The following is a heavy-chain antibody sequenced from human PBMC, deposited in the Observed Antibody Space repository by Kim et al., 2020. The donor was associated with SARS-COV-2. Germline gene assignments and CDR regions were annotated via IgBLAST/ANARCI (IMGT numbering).Heavy chain of an antibody. CDR2: GNT. CDR3: ARVLDLRLDV. Sequence: GNTKHAQKLQGRVHMTTDTSKSTAYMELGSLRSDDTAVYYCARVLDLRLDVWGQGTTVTVSS. V-gene: IGHV1-18*01. J-gene: IGHJ6*02.